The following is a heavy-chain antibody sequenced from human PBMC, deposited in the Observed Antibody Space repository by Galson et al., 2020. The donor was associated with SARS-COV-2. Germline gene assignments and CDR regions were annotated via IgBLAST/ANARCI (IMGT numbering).Heavy chain of an antibody. J-gene: IGHJ4*02. D-gene: IGHD3-10*01. CDR2: INPNNGAS. Sequence: ASVKVSCKASGYTFTAYFLHWLRQAPGQGLEYMGWINPNNGASKYAPKFKGAVTMTTDTSTTTAHMELSRLTSDDTAVYYCARGDREYYGSGSYSHFGYWGQGTLVTVSS. V-gene: IGHV1-2*02. CDR1: GYTFTAYF. CDR3: ARGDREYYGSGSYSHFGY.